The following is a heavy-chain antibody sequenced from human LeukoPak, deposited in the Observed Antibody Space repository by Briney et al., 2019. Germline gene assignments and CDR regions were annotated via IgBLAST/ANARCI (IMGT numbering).Heavy chain of an antibody. J-gene: IGHJ4*02. CDR2: ITGNGGST. CDR3: AKTNYFDSSGSYYFAY. D-gene: IGHD3-22*01. Sequence: GGSLRLSCAASGFTFSSYSMNWVRQAPGKGLEWLSTITGNGGSTHYADSVKGRFIISRDNSKNTLYLQMNSLRAEDTAVYYCAKTNYFDSSGSYYFAYWGQGTLVPVSS. CDR1: GFTFSSYS. V-gene: IGHV3-23*01.